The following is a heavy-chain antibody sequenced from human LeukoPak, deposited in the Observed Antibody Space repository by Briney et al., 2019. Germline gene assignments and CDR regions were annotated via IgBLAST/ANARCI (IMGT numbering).Heavy chain of an antibody. CDR3: AKSDWGSENFDY. V-gene: IGHV3-23*01. Sequence: GGSLRLSCAASGFTFSSHAMTWVRQAPGKGLEWVSSIGGIGASTYYADSVKGRFTISRDNSKNTLYLQMNSLRAEDTAVYYCAKSDWGSENFDYWGQGTLVTVSS. D-gene: IGHD7-27*01. CDR2: IGGIGAST. CDR1: GFTFSSHA. J-gene: IGHJ4*02.